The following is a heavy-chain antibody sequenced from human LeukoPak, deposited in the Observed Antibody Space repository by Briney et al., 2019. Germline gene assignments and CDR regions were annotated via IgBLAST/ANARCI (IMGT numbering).Heavy chain of an antibody. Sequence: SVKVSCKASGGTFSSYAISWVRQAPGQGLEWMGRIIPIFGTANYAQKFQGRVTITTDESTSTAYMELSSLRSEDTAVYYCARTSGYYYDSSGFNYMDVWGKGTTVTVSS. J-gene: IGHJ6*03. V-gene: IGHV1-69*05. D-gene: IGHD3-22*01. CDR2: IIPIFGTA. CDR3: ARTSGYYYDSSGFNYMDV. CDR1: GGTFSSYA.